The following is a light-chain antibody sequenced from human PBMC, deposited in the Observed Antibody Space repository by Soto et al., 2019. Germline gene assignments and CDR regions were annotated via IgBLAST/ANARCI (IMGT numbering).Light chain of an antibody. Sequence: EIVFKQSPATLSLSPRERAPLSCLASQSVSSYLAWYQQKPGQAPRLLIYDASNRATGIPARFSGSGSGTDFTLTISSLEPEDFAVYYCQQRSNGPPITFGQGTRLEI. CDR3: QQRSNGPPIT. CDR2: DAS. J-gene: IGKJ5*01. CDR1: QSVSSY. V-gene: IGKV3-11*01.